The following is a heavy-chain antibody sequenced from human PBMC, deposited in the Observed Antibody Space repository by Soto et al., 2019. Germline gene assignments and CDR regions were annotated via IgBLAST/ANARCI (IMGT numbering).Heavy chain of an antibody. CDR1: GFSFSSYA. D-gene: IGHD3-10*01. CDR2: ISGSGANT. CDR3: AKAAAYHGSASYFPFDD. J-gene: IGHJ4*02. Sequence: EVQLLESGGGLVQPGGSLRLSCAASGFSFSSYAMSWVRQAPGKGLEWVSSISGSGANTYYVDSVKGRFTVSRDNSKNTLYLQMSSLRGEDTAVHKCAKAAAYHGSASYFPFDDWGLGTRVTVSS. V-gene: IGHV3-23*01.